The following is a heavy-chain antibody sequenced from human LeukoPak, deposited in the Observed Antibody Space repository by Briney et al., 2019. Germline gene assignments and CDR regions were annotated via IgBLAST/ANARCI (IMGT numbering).Heavy chain of an antibody. D-gene: IGHD3-22*01. CDR2: INYDGSDK. J-gene: IGHJ4*02. V-gene: IGHV3-7*04. Sequence: GGSLRLSCVASGFTFTKYWMGWVRQAPGKGLEWVANINYDGSDKYYVDSVKGRFTISRDNAKNSLSLQMNSLRAEDTAMYYCARVLHKRNYDSSVYYGYWGQGTLVTVSS. CDR1: GFTFTKYW. CDR3: ARVLHKRNYDSSVYYGY.